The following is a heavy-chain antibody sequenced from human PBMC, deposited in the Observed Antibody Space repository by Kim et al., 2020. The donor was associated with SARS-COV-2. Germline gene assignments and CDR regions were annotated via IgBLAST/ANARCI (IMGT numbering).Heavy chain of an antibody. CDR3: AKGEVRGVIIWYFDL. Sequence: GGSLRLSCAASGFTFSSYAMSWVRQAPGKGLEWVSAISGSGGSTYYADSVKGRFTISRDNSKNTLYLQMNSLRAEDTAVYYCAKGEVRGVIIWYFDLWGRGTLVTVSS. V-gene: IGHV3-23*01. D-gene: IGHD3-10*01. CDR2: ISGSGGST. J-gene: IGHJ2*01. CDR1: GFTFSSYA.